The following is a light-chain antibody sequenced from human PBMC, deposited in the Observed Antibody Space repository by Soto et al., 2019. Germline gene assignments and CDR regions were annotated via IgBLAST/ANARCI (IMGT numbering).Light chain of an antibody. J-gene: IGKJ1*01. CDR2: WAS. Sequence: DIVMTQSPDSLAVSLGERATINCKSSQSIFHISNNKNYLAWYQQKPGQPPKLLIYWASTRASGVPDRFIGSGSGRDFTLTISSLQAEDVAVYYCQQYFSTRTFGQGTKVDIK. CDR3: QQYFSTRT. CDR1: QSIFHISNNKNY. V-gene: IGKV4-1*01.